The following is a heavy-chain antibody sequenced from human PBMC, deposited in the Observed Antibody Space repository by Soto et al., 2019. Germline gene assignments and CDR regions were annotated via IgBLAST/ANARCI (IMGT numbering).Heavy chain of an antibody. Sequence: EVQLLESGGGLVQPGGSLRLSCAASGFTFSSYAMRWVRQAPGKGLEWVSAISGSGGSTYYADSVKGRFIISRDSSKNPLYLQMNSLRADDTAVYYCANVITIFGVVTPADYWGQGTLVTVSS. CDR2: ISGSGGST. CDR3: ANVITIFGVVTPADY. J-gene: IGHJ4*02. D-gene: IGHD3-3*01. CDR1: GFTFSSYA. V-gene: IGHV3-23*01.